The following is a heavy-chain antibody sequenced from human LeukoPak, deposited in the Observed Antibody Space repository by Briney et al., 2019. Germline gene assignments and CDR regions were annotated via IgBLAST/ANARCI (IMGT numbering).Heavy chain of an antibody. CDR2: IYPGDSDT. Sequence: GESLKISCKASGYSFRNYWIGWVRQMPGKGPEWMGIIYPGDSDTRYSPSFQGQVTISADKSTSTAYLQWSSLKASDTAMYYCARRGSTDAFDIWGLGTMVTVSS. CDR3: ARRGSTDAFDI. CDR1: GYSFRNYW. V-gene: IGHV5-51*01. J-gene: IGHJ3*02.